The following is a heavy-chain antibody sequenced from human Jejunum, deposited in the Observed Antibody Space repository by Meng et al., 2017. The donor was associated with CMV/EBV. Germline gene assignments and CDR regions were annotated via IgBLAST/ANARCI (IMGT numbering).Heavy chain of an antibody. J-gene: IGHJ4*02. CDR2: VYSSGST. V-gene: IGHV4-4*07. CDR3: AADAGHGDPLEY. Sequence: QGQLKGPRPRRVTPSGPLSLTCTVSTTSFTSYFWNWIRQPAGKGLWWIGLVYSSGSTSSHPSLRSRVLLSVDRSKNQFSLKLTSVTAADTAVYYCAADAGHGDPLEYWGQGTLVTVSS. CDR1: TTSFTSYF. D-gene: IGHD4-17*01.